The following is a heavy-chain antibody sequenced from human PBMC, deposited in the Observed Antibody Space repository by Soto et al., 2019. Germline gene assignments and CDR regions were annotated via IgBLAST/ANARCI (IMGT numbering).Heavy chain of an antibody. Sequence: SETLSLTCTVSGGSISSSSYYWGWIRQPPGKGLEWIGSIYYSGSTYYNPSLKSRVPISGDTSKNQFSLKLSSVTAADTAVYYCARHVRDLSDSSGYLDYWGQGTLVTVSS. CDR2: IYYSGST. CDR1: GGSISSSSYY. D-gene: IGHD3-22*01. V-gene: IGHV4-39*01. CDR3: ARHVRDLSDSSGYLDY. J-gene: IGHJ4*02.